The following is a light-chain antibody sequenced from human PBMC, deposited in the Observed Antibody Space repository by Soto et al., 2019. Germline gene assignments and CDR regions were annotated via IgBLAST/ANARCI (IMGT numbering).Light chain of an antibody. CDR2: GAS. CDR1: QSVSSN. Sequence: ETVMTQSPATLSVSPGDRATLSCRASQSVSSNLAWYQQKPGQAPRLLIYGASIRATGIPARFSGSGSGTELTLTIGSLQSEDLGLYYSQQYKNWPPVTFGGGTKVDIK. CDR3: QQYKNWPPVT. V-gene: IGKV3-15*01. J-gene: IGKJ4*01.